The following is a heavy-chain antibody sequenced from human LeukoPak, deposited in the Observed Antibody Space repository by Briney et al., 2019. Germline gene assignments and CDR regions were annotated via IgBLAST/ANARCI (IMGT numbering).Heavy chain of an antibody. Sequence: ASVRVSCKASGYTFTSYGISWVRQAPGQGLEWMGWISAYNGNTNYAQKLQGRVTMTTDTSTSTAYMELRSLRSDDTAVYYCARGDDSSGYPYGMDVWGQGTTVTVSS. V-gene: IGHV1-18*01. CDR1: GYTFTSYG. J-gene: IGHJ6*02. D-gene: IGHD3-22*01. CDR3: ARGDDSSGYPYGMDV. CDR2: ISAYNGNT.